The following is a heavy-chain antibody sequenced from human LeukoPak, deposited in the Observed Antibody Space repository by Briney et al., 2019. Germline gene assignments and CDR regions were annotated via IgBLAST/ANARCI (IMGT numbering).Heavy chain of an antibody. J-gene: IGHJ6*03. CDR2: INWNGGGT. D-gene: IGHD3-10*01. Sequence: GGSLRLSCAASGFTFDDYGMSRVRQAPGKGLEWVSGINWNGGGTGYADSVKGRFTISRDSAKKSLYLQMNSLRAEDTALYYCARDIYGSGSYPAVYYYYMDVWGKGTTVTVSS. V-gene: IGHV3-20*04. CDR3: ARDIYGSGSYPAVYYYYMDV. CDR1: GFTFDDYG.